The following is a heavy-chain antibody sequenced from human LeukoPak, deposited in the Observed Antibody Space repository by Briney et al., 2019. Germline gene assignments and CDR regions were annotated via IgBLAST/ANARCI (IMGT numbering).Heavy chain of an antibody. Sequence: AGSLGLSCAASGFTFSYYYMSWIRQAPGKGLECVSYISSSGSTIYYADSVKGRFTISRDNAKNSLYLQINSLRAEDTAVYYCAREGDSSSCLDYWGQGTLVTVSS. CDR1: GFTFSYYY. J-gene: IGHJ4*02. CDR2: ISSSGSTI. V-gene: IGHV3-11*04. CDR3: AREGDSSSCLDY. D-gene: IGHD6-13*01.